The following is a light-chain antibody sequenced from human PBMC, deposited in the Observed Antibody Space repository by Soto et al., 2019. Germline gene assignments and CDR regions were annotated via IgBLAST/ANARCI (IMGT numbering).Light chain of an antibody. CDR2: EVS. J-gene: IGLJ2*01. CDR3: SSYAGSNNFENAV. Sequence: QSVLTQPPSASGSPGQSVTISCTGTSSDVGGYNYVSWYQQHPGKAPKLMIYEVSKRPSGVPDRFSGSKSGNTASLTVSGLQAEDEADYYCSSYAGSNNFENAVFGGGTKLTVL. CDR1: SSDVGGYNY. V-gene: IGLV2-8*01.